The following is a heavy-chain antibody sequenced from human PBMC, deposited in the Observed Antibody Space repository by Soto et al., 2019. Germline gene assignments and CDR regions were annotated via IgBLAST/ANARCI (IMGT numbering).Heavy chain of an antibody. CDR3: ARGDYDILTGYDYFDY. CDR2: IIPIFGTA. D-gene: IGHD3-9*01. CDR1: GGTFSSYA. J-gene: IGHJ4*02. Sequence: QVQLVQSGAEVKKPGSSVKVSCKASGGTFSSYAISWERQAPGQGLEWMGGIIPIFGTANYAQKFQGRVTITADKSTSTAYMELSSLRSEDTAVYYCARGDYDILTGYDYFDYWGQGTLVTVSS. V-gene: IGHV1-69*06.